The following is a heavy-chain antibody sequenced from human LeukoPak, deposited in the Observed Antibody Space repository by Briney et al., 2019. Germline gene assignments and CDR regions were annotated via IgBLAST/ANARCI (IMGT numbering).Heavy chain of an antibody. D-gene: IGHD6-6*01. CDR1: GFTFSSYA. CDR3: AVYRVAARPYYSDY. CDR2: ISGSGGST. Sequence: GGSLRLSCAASGFTFSSYAMSWVRQAPGKGLEWVSAISGSGGSTYYADPVKGRFTISRDNSKNTLYLQMNSLRAEDTAVYYCAVYRVAARPYYSDYWGQGTLVTVSS. J-gene: IGHJ4*02. V-gene: IGHV3-23*01.